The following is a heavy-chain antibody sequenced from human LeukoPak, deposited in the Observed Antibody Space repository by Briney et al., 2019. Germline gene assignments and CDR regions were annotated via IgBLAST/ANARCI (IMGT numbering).Heavy chain of an antibody. J-gene: IGHJ4*02. Sequence: GGSLRLSCVASGITFSSYEMSWVRQAPGKGLEWVSGISSSGGPIYYADSVKGRFTISRDNAKNSLYLQMNSLRAEDTAVYYCARGFRDTAMFLDYWGQGTLVTVSA. CDR3: ARGFRDTAMFLDY. CDR1: GITFSSYE. CDR2: ISSSGGPI. V-gene: IGHV3-48*03. D-gene: IGHD5-18*01.